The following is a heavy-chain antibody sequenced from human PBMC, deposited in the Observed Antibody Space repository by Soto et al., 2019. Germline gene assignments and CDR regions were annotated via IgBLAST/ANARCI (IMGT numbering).Heavy chain of an antibody. D-gene: IGHD3-10*01. J-gene: IGHJ6*02. CDR3: AKDMRGSGSYYSYGMDV. CDR1: GFTFTNYA. V-gene: IGHV3-23*01. Sequence: EVQLLESGGGLVQPGGSLRLSCAASGFTFTNYAMSWVRQAPGKGREWISTISASGGSTYHADSVKGRFTISRDNSKNTLSMQMNSLRDEDTAAYYCAKDMRGSGSYYSYGMDVWGQGTTVTVS. CDR2: ISASGGST.